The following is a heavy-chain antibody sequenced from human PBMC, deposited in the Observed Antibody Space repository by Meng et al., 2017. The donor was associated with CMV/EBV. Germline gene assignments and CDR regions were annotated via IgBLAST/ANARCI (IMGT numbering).Heavy chain of an antibody. V-gene: IGHV3-9*02. Sequence: SLKISCAASGFTSDDYAMHWVRQAPGKGLEWVSGISWKGGSVGYGDSVKGRFTISRDNAKNSLYLQMNSLRAEDTAVYYCARQLPKSYYYDSSGYSYWGQGTLVTVSS. CDR3: ARQLPKSYYYDSSGYSY. CDR1: GFTSDDYA. J-gene: IGHJ4*02. CDR2: ISWKGGSV. D-gene: IGHD3-22*01.